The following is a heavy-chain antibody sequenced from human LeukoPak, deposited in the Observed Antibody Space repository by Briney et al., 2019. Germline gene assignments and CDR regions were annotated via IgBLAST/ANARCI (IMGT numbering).Heavy chain of an antibody. CDR1: GYSFTSNW. V-gene: IGHV5-51*01. CDR2: IYPADSDT. Sequence: GESLKISCKASGYSFTSNWIAWVRQMPGKGLEWMGIIYPADSDTRHSPSFQGQVTLSADKSITTAYLQWSSLKASDTAVYYCARLATEGTYDYWGQGTLVIVSS. D-gene: IGHD1-14*01. CDR3: ARLATEGTYDY. J-gene: IGHJ4*02.